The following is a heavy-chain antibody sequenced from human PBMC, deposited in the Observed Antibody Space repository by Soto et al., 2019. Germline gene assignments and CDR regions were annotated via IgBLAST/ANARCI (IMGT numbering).Heavy chain of an antibody. CDR3: ARTRRGLDY. V-gene: IGHV1-69*06. Sequence: ASVKVSCKASGGTFSSYAISWVRQAPGQGREWMGGIISIFGTASYAQKFQGRVTITADKSTSTAYMELSSMRSEDTAVYYCARTRRGLDYWGQGTLVTVSS. J-gene: IGHJ4*01. CDR2: IISIFGTA. CDR1: GGTFSSYA.